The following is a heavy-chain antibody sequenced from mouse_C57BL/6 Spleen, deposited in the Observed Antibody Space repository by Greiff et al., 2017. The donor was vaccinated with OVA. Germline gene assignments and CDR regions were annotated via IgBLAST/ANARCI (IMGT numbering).Heavy chain of an antibody. CDR1: GFSFSDGY. Sequence: EVKLVESEGGFVQPGRSMSLSCTASGFSFSDGYLAWVLRVPAKDLEGVTNINYDGSSTYYLDSLKNRFIISRDNAKNILYLQMSSLKSEDTATDSCARDRSCRYFDVWGTGTTVTVSA. CDR2: INYDGSST. CDR3: ARDRSCRYFDV. D-gene: IGHD1-2*01. J-gene: IGHJ1*03. V-gene: IGHV5-16*01.